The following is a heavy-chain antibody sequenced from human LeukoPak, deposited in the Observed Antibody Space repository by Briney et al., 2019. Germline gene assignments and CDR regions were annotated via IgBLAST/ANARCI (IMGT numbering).Heavy chain of an antibody. J-gene: IGHJ4*02. CDR1: GGSISGGSYY. Sequence: IPSQTLSLTCTVSGGSISGGSYYWSWIRQPPGKGLEWIGYIYYSGSTKYNLSLKSRVTISVDTSKNQLSLKLGSVTAADTAVYYCARGEYGLFDYWGQGTLVTVSS. CDR3: ARGEYGLFDY. V-gene: IGHV4-61*01. D-gene: IGHD2/OR15-2a*01. CDR2: IYYSGST.